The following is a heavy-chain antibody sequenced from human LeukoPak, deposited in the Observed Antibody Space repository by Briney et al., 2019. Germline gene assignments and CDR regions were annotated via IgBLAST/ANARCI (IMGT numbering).Heavy chain of an antibody. CDR1: GFTFSSYS. CDR2: ISSSSSYI. Sequence: GGSLRLSCAASGFTFSSYSMNWVRQAPGKGPEWVSSISSSSSYIYYADSVKGRFTISRDNAKNSLYLQMNSLRAEDTAVYYCARDIVAPFGYYGMDVWGQGTTVTVSS. J-gene: IGHJ6*02. V-gene: IGHV3-21*01. D-gene: IGHD5-12*01. CDR3: ARDIVAPFGYYGMDV.